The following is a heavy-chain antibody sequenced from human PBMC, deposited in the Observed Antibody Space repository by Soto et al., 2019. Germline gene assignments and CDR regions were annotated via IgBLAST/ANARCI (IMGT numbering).Heavy chain of an antibody. D-gene: IGHD3-10*01. CDR3: VGGQYYFDY. CDR1: GFPFTTYG. V-gene: IGHV3-30*03. J-gene: IGHJ4*02. CDR2: ISYDGTNK. Sequence: QVQLVESGGGVVQPGRSLRLSCAASGFPFTTYGMHWVREGPGKGLEWVAVISYDGTNKYYADSVKDRFTISRDNSKNTLYLQMHSLRPEDTALYYCVGGQYYFDYRGQGTLVTVSS.